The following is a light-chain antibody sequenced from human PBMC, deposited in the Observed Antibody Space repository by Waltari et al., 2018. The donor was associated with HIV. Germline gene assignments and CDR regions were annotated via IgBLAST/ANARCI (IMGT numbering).Light chain of an antibody. J-gene: IGKJ2*01. CDR1: QSVLSSSNHKNY. Sequence: DIVMTQSPDSLAVSLGERATINCKSSQSVLSSSNHKNYLTWYQQKPGQPPKLLLFWASTRQSGVPDRFSGSGSGADFTLTISSLQAEDVAVYYCQQCYSTPYTFGQGTKLEIK. V-gene: IGKV4-1*01. CDR2: WAS. CDR3: QQCYSTPYT.